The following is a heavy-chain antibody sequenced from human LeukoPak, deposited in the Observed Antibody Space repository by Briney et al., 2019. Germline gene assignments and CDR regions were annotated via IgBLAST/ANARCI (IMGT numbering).Heavy chain of an antibody. CDR1: GDSVSSNSAA. J-gene: IGHJ4*02. Sequence: SQTLSLTCAISGDSVSSNSAAWNWIRQSLSRGLEWLGRTYYRSKWYNEYALSVQSRITINPDTSKNQFSLQLNSVTPEDTAVYYCAREVAGPFDYWGQGTLVTVSS. V-gene: IGHV6-1*01. D-gene: IGHD6-19*01. CDR3: AREVAGPFDY. CDR2: TYYRSKWYN.